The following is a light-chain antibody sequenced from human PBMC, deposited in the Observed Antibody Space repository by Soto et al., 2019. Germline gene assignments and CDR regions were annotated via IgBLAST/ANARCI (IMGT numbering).Light chain of an antibody. CDR2: EVS. CDR3: SSYTSSSLYV. V-gene: IGLV2-14*01. J-gene: IGLJ1*01. CDR1: SSDVGGYNY. Sequence: QTLLAHPASLSGSPGQSITISCTGTSSDVGGYNYVSWYQQHPGKAPKLMIYEVSNRPSGVSNRFSGSKSGNTASLTISGLQAEDEADYYCSSYTSSSLYVFGTGTRSPS.